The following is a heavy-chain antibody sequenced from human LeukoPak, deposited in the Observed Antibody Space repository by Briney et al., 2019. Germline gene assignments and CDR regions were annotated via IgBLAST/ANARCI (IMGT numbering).Heavy chain of an antibody. CDR3: ATSPDNYYYYGMDV. Sequence: ASVKVSCTVSGYTLTELSMHWVRQAPGKGLEWMGGFDPEDGETIYAQKFQGRVTMTEDTSTDTAYMELSSPRSEDTAVYYCATSPDNYYYYGMDVWGQGTTVTVSS. V-gene: IGHV1-24*01. J-gene: IGHJ6*02. CDR1: GYTLTELS. D-gene: IGHD1-14*01. CDR2: FDPEDGET.